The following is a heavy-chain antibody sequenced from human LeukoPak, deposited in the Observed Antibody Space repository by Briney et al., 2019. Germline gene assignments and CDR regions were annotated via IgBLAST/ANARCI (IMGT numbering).Heavy chain of an antibody. Sequence: GGSLRLSCAASGFTFSSYWMSWVRQAPGKGLEWVANIKQDGSEKYYVDSVKGRFTISRDNAKNSLYLQMNSLRAEDTAVYYCARGRTICSGGSCYSRYFDYWGQGTLVTVSS. J-gene: IGHJ4*02. V-gene: IGHV3-7*01. D-gene: IGHD2-15*01. CDR1: GFTFSSYW. CDR3: ARGRTICSGGSCYSRYFDY. CDR2: IKQDGSEK.